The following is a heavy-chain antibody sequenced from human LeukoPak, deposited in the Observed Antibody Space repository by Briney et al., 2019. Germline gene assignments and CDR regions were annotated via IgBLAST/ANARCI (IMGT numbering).Heavy chain of an antibody. Sequence: PGGSLRLSCAASGFTFSSYAMSWVRQAPGKGLEWVSAISASYGSTYYADSVRGRFTISRDNSKNTLYLQMNSLRADDTAVYYCAKGQGSGSYPLDYWGQGTLVTVSS. V-gene: IGHV3-23*01. CDR3: AKGQGSGSYPLDY. D-gene: IGHD3-16*02. CDR2: ISASYGST. CDR1: GFTFSSYA. J-gene: IGHJ4*02.